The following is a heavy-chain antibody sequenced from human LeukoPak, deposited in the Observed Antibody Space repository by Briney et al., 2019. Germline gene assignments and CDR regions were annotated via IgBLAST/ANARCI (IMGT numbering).Heavy chain of an antibody. CDR2: ISYDGSNK. J-gene: IGHJ3*02. Sequence: PGRSLRLSCAASGFTFSSYAMHWVRQAPGKGLEWVAVISYDGSNKYYADSVKGRFIISRDNSKNTPYLQMNSLRAEDTAVYYCAREAVVVVAAGAFDIWGQGTMVTVSS. CDR3: AREAVVVVAAGAFDI. CDR1: GFTFSSYA. V-gene: IGHV3-30*04. D-gene: IGHD2-15*01.